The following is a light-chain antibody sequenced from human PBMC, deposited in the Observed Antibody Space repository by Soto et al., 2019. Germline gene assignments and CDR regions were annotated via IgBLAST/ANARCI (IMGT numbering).Light chain of an antibody. CDR3: QQTYISPPT. J-gene: IGKJ4*01. Sequence: DIQMTQSPSSLSASVGDRVTITCRASETTANYLNWYQHKPGKAPKLLIHSASSLQSGVPSRFSGRGSGTRFTLTINSLQPEDFATYSCQQTYISPPTFGGGTKVEIK. V-gene: IGKV1-39*01. CDR2: SAS. CDR1: ETTANY.